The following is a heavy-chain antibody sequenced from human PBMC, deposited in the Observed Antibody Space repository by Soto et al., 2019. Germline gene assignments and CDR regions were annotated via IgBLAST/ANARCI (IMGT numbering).Heavy chain of an antibody. J-gene: IGHJ5*01. CDR1: GYTFTSYD. D-gene: IGHD4-4*01. V-gene: IGHV1-8*01. Sequence: ASVKVSFKASGYTFTSYDINWVRQATGQGLEWMGWMNPNSGNTGYAQKFQGRVNMTRNTSISTAYMELSSLRSEDTAVYYCARGSIWPRKNDSWGEGTLVTVSS. CDR2: MNPNSGNT. CDR3: ARGSIWPRKNDS.